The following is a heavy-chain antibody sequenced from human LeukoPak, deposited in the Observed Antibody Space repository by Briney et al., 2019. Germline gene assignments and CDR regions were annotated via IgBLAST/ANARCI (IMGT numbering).Heavy chain of an antibody. D-gene: IGHD3-16*01. CDR3: AGGGGYKNADF. Sequence: GGSLRLSCAASSFSFRNYAMHWVRQAPGKGLEYVSGINSNGGTTNYANSVKGRFTISRDNSKNTLYLQMGSLRTDDMAVYYCAGGGGYKNADFWGQGTLVTVSS. V-gene: IGHV3-64*01. J-gene: IGHJ4*02. CDR1: SFSFRNYA. CDR2: INSNGGTT.